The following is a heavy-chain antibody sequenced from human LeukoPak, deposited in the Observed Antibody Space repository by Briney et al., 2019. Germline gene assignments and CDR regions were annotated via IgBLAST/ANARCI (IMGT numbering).Heavy chain of an antibody. J-gene: IGHJ5*02. Sequence: PGGSLRLSCAASGFTFSDYYMSWIRQAPGKGLEWVSYISRSGSTIYYADSVKGRFTISRDNAKNSLYLQMNSLTTEHTAVYYRARVTPEITVVTTWSDPWRQGTLVTVSS. CDR1: GFTFSDYY. CDR3: ARVTPEITVVTTWSDP. V-gene: IGHV3-11*04. D-gene: IGHD3-22*01. CDR2: ISRSGSTI.